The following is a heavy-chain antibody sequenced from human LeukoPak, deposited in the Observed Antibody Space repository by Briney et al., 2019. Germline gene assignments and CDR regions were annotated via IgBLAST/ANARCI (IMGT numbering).Heavy chain of an antibody. CDR1: GGTFSSYA. V-gene: IGHV1-69*04. CDR3: ASLMGAMGNEHSDY. D-gene: IGHD1-26*01. J-gene: IGHJ4*02. Sequence: ASVKVSCKASGGTFSSYAISWVRQAPGQGLEWMGRIIPILGIANYAQKFQGRVTIIADKSTSTAYMELSSLRSEDTAVYYCASLMGAMGNEHSDYWGQGTLVTVSS. CDR2: IIPILGIA.